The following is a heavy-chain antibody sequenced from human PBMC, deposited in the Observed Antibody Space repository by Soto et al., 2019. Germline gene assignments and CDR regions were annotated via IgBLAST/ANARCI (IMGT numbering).Heavy chain of an antibody. V-gene: IGHV3-33*01. J-gene: IGHJ4*02. CDR1: GFTFSSYG. D-gene: IGHD3-22*01. CDR3: ARERGDDYYDSTPGY. CDR2: IWYDGSNK. Sequence: GGSLRLSCAASGFTFSSYGMQWVRQAPGKGLEWVAIIWYDGSNKYYADSVKGRFTISRDNSKNTLYLQMNSLRAEDTAVYYCARERGDDYYDSTPGYWGQGTLVTVSS.